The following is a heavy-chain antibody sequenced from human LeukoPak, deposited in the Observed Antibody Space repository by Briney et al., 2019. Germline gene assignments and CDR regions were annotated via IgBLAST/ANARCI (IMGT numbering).Heavy chain of an antibody. D-gene: IGHD1-26*01. V-gene: IGHV1-69*05. J-gene: IGHJ3*02. CDR3: ARADSGSYQDDAFDI. CDR1: GGTFTSYA. Sequence: SVKVSCKASGGTFTSYAISWVRQAPGQGLEWMGGIIPIFGTANYAQNFPGRVAITTDKSTSTAYMQISSLRSEDTAVYYCARADSGSYQDDAFDIWGQGTMVTVSS. CDR2: IIPIFGTA.